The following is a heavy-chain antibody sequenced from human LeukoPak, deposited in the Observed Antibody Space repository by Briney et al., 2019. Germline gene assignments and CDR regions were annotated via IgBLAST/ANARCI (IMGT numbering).Heavy chain of an antibody. Sequence: GGSLRLSCAASGFTFSIYTMHWVRQAPGKGLEWVALMSHDGSNRYYADSVKGRFTISRGTSKDTLYLQMNSPRVDDTAVYYCAREVVTTWMDVWGKGTTVTVSS. V-gene: IGHV3-30*04. CDR2: MSHDGSNR. J-gene: IGHJ6*03. CDR1: GFTFSIYT. CDR3: AREVVTTWMDV. D-gene: IGHD1-14*01.